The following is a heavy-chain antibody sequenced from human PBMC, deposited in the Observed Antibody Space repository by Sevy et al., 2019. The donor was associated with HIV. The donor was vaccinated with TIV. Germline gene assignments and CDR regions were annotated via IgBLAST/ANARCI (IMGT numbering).Heavy chain of an antibody. D-gene: IGHD2-2*01. CDR1: GFTFSSYG. Sequence: GGSLRLSCAASGFTFSSYGMSWVRQAPGKGLKWVSSISHSGGSTYYADSVKGRFTISRDNSKNTLYLQMNSLRAEDTAVCCAKGTLVVPAVIYYYYAMDVWGQGTTVTVSS. CDR3: AKGTLVVPAVIYYYYAMDV. J-gene: IGHJ6*02. CDR2: ISHSGGST. V-gene: IGHV3-23*01.